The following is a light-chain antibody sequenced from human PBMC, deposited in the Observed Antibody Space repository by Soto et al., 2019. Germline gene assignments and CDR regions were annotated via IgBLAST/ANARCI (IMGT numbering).Light chain of an antibody. CDR2: KAS. Sequence: DIQMTQSPSTLSASVGDRVTITCRASQSISSWLAWYQQKPGEAPKLLIYKASTLESGVPSRFSGSGSGTEFTLTISSLQPDDFATYYCQQYNSISLLTFGEGTKVDIK. CDR1: QSISSW. J-gene: IGKJ4*02. V-gene: IGKV1-5*03. CDR3: QQYNSISLLT.